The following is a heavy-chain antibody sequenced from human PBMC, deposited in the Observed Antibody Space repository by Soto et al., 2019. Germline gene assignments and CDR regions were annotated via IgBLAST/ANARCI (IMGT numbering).Heavy chain of an antibody. CDR3: ARAVVAATFDY. D-gene: IGHD2-15*01. CDR2: MSYDGSNK. V-gene: IGHV3-30*03. Sequence: GGSLRLSCAASGFTFSSYAMHWVRQAPGKGLEWVAVMSYDGSNKYYADSVKGRFTISRDNSKNTLYLQMNSLRAGDTAVYYCARAVVAATFDYWGQGTLVTVSS. J-gene: IGHJ4*02. CDR1: GFTFSSYA.